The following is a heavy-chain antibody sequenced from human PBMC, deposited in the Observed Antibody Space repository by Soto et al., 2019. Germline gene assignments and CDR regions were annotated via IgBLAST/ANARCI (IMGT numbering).Heavy chain of an antibody. J-gene: IGHJ4*02. D-gene: IGHD3-22*01. CDR2: IDPSDSYT. CDR1: GYSFTSYW. Sequence: GESLKISCKGSGYSFTSYWISWVRQMPRKGLEWMGRIDPSDSYTNYSPSFQGHVTISADKSISTAYLQWSSLKASDTAMYYCASYLDYYDSSGEPSGYWGQGTLVTVSS. CDR3: ASYLDYYDSSGEPSGY. V-gene: IGHV5-10-1*01.